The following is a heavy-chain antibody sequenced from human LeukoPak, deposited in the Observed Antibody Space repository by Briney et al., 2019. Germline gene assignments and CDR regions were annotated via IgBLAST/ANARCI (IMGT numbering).Heavy chain of an antibody. CDR2: ISGSGGTT. CDR1: GFTLSSYA. CDR3: AKDAKFSLGYGSGSYY. J-gene: IGHJ4*02. D-gene: IGHD3-10*01. V-gene: IGHV3-23*01. Sequence: PGGSLRLSCAASGFTLSSYAMSWVRQAPGKGREWVSGISGSGGTTYYTDSVKGRFTISRDNSKNTLYLQMNSLRAEDTAVYYCAKDAKFSLGYGSGSYYWGQGTLVTVSS.